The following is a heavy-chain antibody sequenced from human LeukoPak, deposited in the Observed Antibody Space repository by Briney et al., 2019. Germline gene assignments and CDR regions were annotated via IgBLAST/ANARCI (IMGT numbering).Heavy chain of an antibody. CDR2: INPSGGST. J-gene: IGHJ4*02. CDR3: ARGFGDRFGLQHVIDY. D-gene: IGHD3/OR15-3a*01. V-gene: IGHV1-46*01. CDR1: GYTFTRYY. Sequence: ASVKVSCKASGYTFTRYYMHWVRQAPGQGLEWMGIINPSGGSTTYAQKFQGRVTMTRDMSTSTVYMELSSLRSEDTAVYSCARGFGDRFGLQHVIDYWGQGTLVTVSS.